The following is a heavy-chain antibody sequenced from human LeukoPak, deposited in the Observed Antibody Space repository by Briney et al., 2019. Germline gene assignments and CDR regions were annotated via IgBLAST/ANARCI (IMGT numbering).Heavy chain of an antibody. CDR1: GGSFSGYY. J-gene: IGHJ5*02. Sequence: PSETLSLTCAVYGGSFSGYYWSWIRQPPGKGLEWIGEINHSGSTNYNPSLKSRVTISVDTSKNQFSLKLSSVTAADTAVYYCARRKGLRWFDPWGQGTLVTVSS. CDR3: ARRKGLRWFDP. CDR2: INHSGST. V-gene: IGHV4-34*01.